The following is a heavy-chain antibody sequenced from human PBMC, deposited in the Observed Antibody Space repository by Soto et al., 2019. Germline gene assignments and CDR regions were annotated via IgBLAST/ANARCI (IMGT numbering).Heavy chain of an antibody. CDR1: GYTFTSYG. D-gene: IGHD3-22*01. Sequence: GASVKVSCKASGYTFTSYGISWVRQAPGQGLEWMGWISAYNGNTNYAQKLQGRVTMTTDTSTSTAYMELRSLRSDDTAVYYCARKDYYDSSGYYRIYAFDIWGQGTMVTVS. CDR2: ISAYNGNT. J-gene: IGHJ3*02. V-gene: IGHV1-18*01. CDR3: ARKDYYDSSGYYRIYAFDI.